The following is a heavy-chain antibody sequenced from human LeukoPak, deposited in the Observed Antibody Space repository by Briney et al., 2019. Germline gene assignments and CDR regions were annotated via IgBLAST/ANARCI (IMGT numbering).Heavy chain of an antibody. J-gene: IGHJ6*03. V-gene: IGHV1-18*01. CDR3: ARVFGANYYYYMDV. CDR1: GYTFTNYG. D-gene: IGHD3-3*01. CDR2: ISAYNGNT. Sequence: ASVKVSCKASGYTFTNYGFSWVRQAPGQGLEWMGWISAYNGNTNYAQKLQGRVTMTTDTSTSTAYMELSSLRSEDAAVYYCARVFGANYYYYMDVWGKGTTVTVSS.